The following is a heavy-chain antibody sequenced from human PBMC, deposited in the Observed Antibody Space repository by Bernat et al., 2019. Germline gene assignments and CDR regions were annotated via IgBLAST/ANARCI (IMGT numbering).Heavy chain of an antibody. Sequence: EVQLVESGGGLVQPGGSLRLSCAAPGFTFSSYGMSWVRQAPGKGLEWVANIKQDGSEKYYVDSVKGRFTISRDHDKNSLYLQMNSLRAEDTAVYYCARDQGSSWYSLYNWFDPWGQGTLVTVSS. CDR3: ARDQGSSWYSLYNWFDP. CDR2: IKQDGSEK. D-gene: IGHD6-13*01. CDR1: GFTFSSYG. J-gene: IGHJ5*02. V-gene: IGHV3-7*01.